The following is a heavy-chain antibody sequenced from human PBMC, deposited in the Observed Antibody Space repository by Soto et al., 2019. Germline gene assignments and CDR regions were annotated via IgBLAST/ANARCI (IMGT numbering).Heavy chain of an antibody. J-gene: IGHJ2*01. V-gene: IGHV3-23*01. Sequence: DVQLLESGGGLVQPGGSLRLSCAASGFTFRSYARSWVRQAPGKGLEWVSGISGSGISTHYADSVKGRFTVSRDNSKHTLYLQMNSLRAEDTAVYNCAKEPVGPDWYFDLWGRGTLVTVSS. CDR3: AKEPVGPDWYFDL. CDR1: GFTFRSYA. CDR2: ISGSGIST.